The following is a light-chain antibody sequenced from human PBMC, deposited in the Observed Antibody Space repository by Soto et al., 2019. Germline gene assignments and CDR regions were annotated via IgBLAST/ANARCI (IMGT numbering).Light chain of an antibody. CDR1: QDISSY. J-gene: IGKJ1*01. Sequence: DIQLTQSPSFLSASVGDRVTITCRASQDISSYLAWYQQKPGKAPKVLIYAAFSLENGVPSRFSGSGSGTEFTLTISSLQPEDCATYYCQQLNTYPRTFGPGTKVEIK. CDR2: AAF. V-gene: IGKV1-9*01. CDR3: QQLNTYPRT.